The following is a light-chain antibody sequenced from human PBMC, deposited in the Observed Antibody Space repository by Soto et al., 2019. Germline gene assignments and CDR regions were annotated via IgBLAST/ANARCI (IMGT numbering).Light chain of an antibody. V-gene: IGLV2-14*01. Sequence: QSALTQPASGSGSHGQSITISCTGTGSDVGGYKYVSWYQQLPGKAPKLMIYDVSYRPSGVSDRFSGSKSGNTASLIISGLQAEDEADYYCSSYASSSPFVFGTGTKVTVL. CDR3: SSYASSSPFV. J-gene: IGLJ1*01. CDR2: DVS. CDR1: GSDVGGYKY.